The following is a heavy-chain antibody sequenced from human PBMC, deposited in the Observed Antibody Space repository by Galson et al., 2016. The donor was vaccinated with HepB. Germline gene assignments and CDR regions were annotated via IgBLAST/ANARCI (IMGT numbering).Heavy chain of an antibody. Sequence: SETLSLTCTVSGDSIDTYYWSWIRQPPGKGLEWLGYIYYTGITSYNPSLKSRVTISVDTSKDHFSLKLSSVTAADTAVYYCARGVAAAGHFDYWGQGTLVTVSS. J-gene: IGHJ4*02. D-gene: IGHD6-13*01. CDR1: GDSIDTYY. CDR2: IYYTGIT. CDR3: ARGVAAAGHFDY. V-gene: IGHV4-59*12.